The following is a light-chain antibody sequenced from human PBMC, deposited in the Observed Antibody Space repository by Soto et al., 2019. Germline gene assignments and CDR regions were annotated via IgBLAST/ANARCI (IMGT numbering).Light chain of an antibody. V-gene: IGLV4-69*01. CDR1: SGHSSYA. CDR2: LNSDGSH. CDR3: QTWGTGIGV. Sequence: VLTQSPSASASLGASVKLTCTLSSGHSSYAIAWHQQQPEKGPRYLMKLNSDGSHSKGDGIPDRFSGSSSGTERYLTISSLQSEDEADYYCQTWGTGIGVFGGGTKLTV. J-gene: IGLJ3*02.